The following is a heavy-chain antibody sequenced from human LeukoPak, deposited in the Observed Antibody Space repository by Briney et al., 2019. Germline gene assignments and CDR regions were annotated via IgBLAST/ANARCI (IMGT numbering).Heavy chain of an antibody. Sequence: ASVKLSFKASGGTFSGYAISWVRHAPGQGLEWMGGIIPIFGTANYAKKFQGRVTITADESTSTAYMELSSLRSEDTAVYYCARATTSYYYDSSGYYFDYWGQGTLVTVSS. V-gene: IGHV1-69*13. J-gene: IGHJ4*02. CDR2: IIPIFGTA. D-gene: IGHD3-22*01. CDR3: ARATTSYYYDSSGYYFDY. CDR1: GGTFSGYA.